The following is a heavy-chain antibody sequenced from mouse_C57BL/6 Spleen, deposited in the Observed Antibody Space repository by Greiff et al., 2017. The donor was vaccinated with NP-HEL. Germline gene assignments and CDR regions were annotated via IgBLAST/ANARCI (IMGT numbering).Heavy chain of an antibody. V-gene: IGHV1-81*01. CDR2: IYPRSGNT. Sequence: VQLMESGAELVRPGASVKLSCKASGYTFTSYGISWVKQRPGQGLEWIGEIYPRSGNTYYNEKFKGKATLTVDKSSSTAYMELSSLTSEDSAVYFGARYYASSYWYYDVWGTGTTVTVSS. D-gene: IGHD1-1*01. J-gene: IGHJ1*03. CDR1: GYTFTSYG. CDR3: ARYYASSYWYYDV.